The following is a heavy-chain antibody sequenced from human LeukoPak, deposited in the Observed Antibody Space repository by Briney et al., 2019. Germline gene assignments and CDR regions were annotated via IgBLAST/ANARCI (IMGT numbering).Heavy chain of an antibody. J-gene: IGHJ4*02. Sequence: PGGSLRLSCAASGYTVSSNYMSWVRQAPGKGLEWVSVIYSGGSTYYADTVKGRFTISRDNSKNTLYLQMNSLRAEDTAVYYCARVSYYYDSSGYSFDYWGQGTLVTVSS. CDR3: ARVSYYYDSSGYSFDY. CDR2: IYSGGST. CDR1: GYTVSSNY. V-gene: IGHV3-66*01. D-gene: IGHD3-22*01.